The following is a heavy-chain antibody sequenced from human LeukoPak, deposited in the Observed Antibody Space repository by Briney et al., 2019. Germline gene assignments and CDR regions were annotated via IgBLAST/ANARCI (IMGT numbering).Heavy chain of an antibody. J-gene: IGHJ6*02. CDR1: GGTCSRYA. CDR3: ARGWVSSSASYGMDV. D-gene: IGHD6-6*01. V-gene: IGHV1-69*13. CDR2: MIPIFGTA. Sequence: GASVMVSCKASGGTCSRYAISTVRQATGQGLEWMGGMIPIFGTANYAQKFQGRVTITADESTSTAYMELSSLRSEDTAVYYCARGWVSSSASYGMDVWGQGTTVTVSS.